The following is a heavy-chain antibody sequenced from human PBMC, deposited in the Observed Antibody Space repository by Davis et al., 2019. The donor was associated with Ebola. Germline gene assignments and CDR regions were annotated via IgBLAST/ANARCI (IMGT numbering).Heavy chain of an antibody. J-gene: IGHJ6*02. CDR2: IIPIFGTA. D-gene: IGHD2-8*02. CDR3: ARDYCTGGVCYAGGPDYYYYGMDV. CDR1: GYTFTSYY. Sequence: SVKVSCKASGYTFTSYYMHWVRQAPGQGLEWMGGIIPIFGTANYAQKFQGRVTITADESTSTAYMELSSLRSEDTAVYYCARDYCTGGVCYAGGPDYYYYGMDVWGQGTTVTVSS. V-gene: IGHV1-69*13.